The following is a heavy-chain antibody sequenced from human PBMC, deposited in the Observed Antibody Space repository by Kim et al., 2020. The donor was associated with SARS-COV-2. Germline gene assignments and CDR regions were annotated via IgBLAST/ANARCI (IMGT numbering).Heavy chain of an antibody. J-gene: IGHJ4*02. Sequence: PPLKRRVTISVDTAKTQFSLKLSSVTAADTAVYYCARHIAIYDFWSGHDYWGQGTLVTVSS. V-gene: IGHV4-39*01. D-gene: IGHD3-3*01. CDR3: ARHIAIYDFWSGHDY.